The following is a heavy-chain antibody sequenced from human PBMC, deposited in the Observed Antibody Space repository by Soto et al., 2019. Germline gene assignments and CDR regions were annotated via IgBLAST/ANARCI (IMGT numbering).Heavy chain of an antibody. J-gene: IGHJ5*02. V-gene: IGHV1-8*01. CDR1: GYTFTSYD. D-gene: IGHD5-12*01. Sequence: GASVKVSCKASGYTFTSYDINWVRQATGQGLEWMGWMNPNSGNTGYAQKFQGRVTMTRNTSISTAYMELSSLRSEDTAVYYCARGRGGGYDGVWNWFDPWGQGTLVTVSS. CDR3: ARGRGGGYDGVWNWFDP. CDR2: MNPNSGNT.